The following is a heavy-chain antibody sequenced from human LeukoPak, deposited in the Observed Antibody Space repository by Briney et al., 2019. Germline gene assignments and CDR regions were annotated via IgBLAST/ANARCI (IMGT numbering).Heavy chain of an antibody. CDR1: GFTVSSNY. V-gene: IGHV3-53*01. D-gene: IGHD2-2*01. CDR3: ARDLVVPAATAALYYYYGMDV. CDR2: IYSGGST. Sequence: GGSLRLSCAASGFTVSSNYMNWVRQAPGKGLEWVSVIYSGGSTYYADSVKGRFTISRDNSKNTLYLQMNSLRAEDTAVYYCARDLVVPAATAALYYYYGMDVWGKGTTVTVSS. J-gene: IGHJ6*04.